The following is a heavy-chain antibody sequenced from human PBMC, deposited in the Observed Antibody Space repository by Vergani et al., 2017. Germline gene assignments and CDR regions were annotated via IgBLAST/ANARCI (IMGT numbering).Heavy chain of an antibody. D-gene: IGHD3-10*01. J-gene: IGHJ3*01. CDR1: GASIRSSNYY. CDR2: IYYSGST. CDR3: ARRSGGYYSGRKVHPLRTAFDV. Sequence: QVQLQESGPGLVKPSATLSLTCSVSGASIRSSNYYWGWIRQPPGKGLEWIASIYYSGSTYYNPSLKSRVTISVDTSKNQFSLKLSSVTAADTAIYFCARRSGGYYSGRKVHPLRTAFDVWGHGTVVTVSS. V-gene: IGHV4-39*01.